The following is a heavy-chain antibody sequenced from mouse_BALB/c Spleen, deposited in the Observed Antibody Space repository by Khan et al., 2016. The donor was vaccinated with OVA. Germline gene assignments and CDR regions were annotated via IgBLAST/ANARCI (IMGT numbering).Heavy chain of an antibody. CDR3: ARGGYGTVAY. J-gene: IGHJ3*01. V-gene: IGHV1-37*01. Sequence: VQLQQSGPELVKPGALMKISCKASGYSFTGYILNWVKQSHGKNLEWIGLINPNNGDPSYNQKFKGKATFTIDKSSNTAYMELLSLTSEDSAVYYCARGGYGTVAYWGQGTLVTVSA. CDR1: GYSFTGYI. CDR2: INPNNGDP. D-gene: IGHD2-1*01.